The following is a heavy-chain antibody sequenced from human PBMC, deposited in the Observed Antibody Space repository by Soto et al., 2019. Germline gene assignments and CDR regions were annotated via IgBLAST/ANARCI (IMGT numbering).Heavy chain of an antibody. Sequence: GESLKISCKGSGYNFAGYWIAWVRQMPGKGLELMGIIYPSDSDTRYRPSFQGQVTISADKSISSAYLQGSSLRASDTAMYYCARGGVSTRTLDYWGQGTPVTFSS. CDR2: IYPSDSDT. J-gene: IGHJ4*02. CDR1: GYNFAGYW. CDR3: ARGGVSTRTLDY. V-gene: IGHV5-51*01. D-gene: IGHD1-1*01.